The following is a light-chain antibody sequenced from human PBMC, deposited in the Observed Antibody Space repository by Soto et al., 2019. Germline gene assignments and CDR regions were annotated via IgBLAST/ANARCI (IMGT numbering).Light chain of an antibody. Sequence: EIVLTQSPATLSLSPGERATLSCRASQSVSSYLAWYQQKPGQAPRLLIYDASNRATGIPARFSGSGSGTDFTLTISSLEPEDFSVYYCQQRSKRSLVRRFGQGTNVDIK. CDR2: DAS. CDR1: QSVSSY. CDR3: QQRSKRSLVRR. J-gene: IGKJ1*01. V-gene: IGKV3-11*01.